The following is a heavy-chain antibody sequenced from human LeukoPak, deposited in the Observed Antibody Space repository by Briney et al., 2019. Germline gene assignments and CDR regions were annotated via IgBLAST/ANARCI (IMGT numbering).Heavy chain of an antibody. V-gene: IGHV4-31*03. CDR1: GGSISSGGYY. Sequence: SQTLSLTCTVSGGSISSGGYYWSWIRQHPGKGLEWIGYIYYSGSTYYNPSLKSRVTISVDTSKNQFSLKLSSVTAADTAVYYCARDYYGSGRTLNNWFDPWGQGTLVTVSP. CDR3: ARDYYGSGRTLNNWFDP. J-gene: IGHJ5*02. CDR2: IYYSGST. D-gene: IGHD3-10*01.